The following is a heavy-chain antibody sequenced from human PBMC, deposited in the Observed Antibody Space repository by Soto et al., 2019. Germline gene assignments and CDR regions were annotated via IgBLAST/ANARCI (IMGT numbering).Heavy chain of an antibody. CDR3: ARDRYSCSGGSCYQPEDYYYYMDV. CDR1: GFTFSSYS. CDR2: ISSSSSYI. J-gene: IGHJ6*03. Sequence: GGSLRLSCAASGFTFSSYSMNWVRQAPGKGLEWVSSISSSSSYIYYADSVKGRFTISRDNAKNSRYLQMNSLRAEDTAVYYCARDRYSCSGGSCYQPEDYYYYMDVWGKGTTVTVSS. V-gene: IGHV3-21*01. D-gene: IGHD2-15*01.